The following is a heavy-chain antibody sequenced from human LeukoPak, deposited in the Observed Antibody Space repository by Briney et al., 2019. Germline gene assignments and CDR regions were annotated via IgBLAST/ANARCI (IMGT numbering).Heavy chain of an antibody. CDR3: ARFDSTYCGGDCYFDY. Sequence: PSETLSLTCTVSGGSISSYYWSWIRQPAGKGLEWIGRIYTSGSTNYNPSLKSRVTMSVDTSKNQFSLKLSSVTAADTAVYYCARFDSTYCGGDCYFDYWGQGTLVTVSS. J-gene: IGHJ4*02. CDR2: IYTSGST. V-gene: IGHV4-4*07. CDR1: GGSISSYY. D-gene: IGHD2-21*02.